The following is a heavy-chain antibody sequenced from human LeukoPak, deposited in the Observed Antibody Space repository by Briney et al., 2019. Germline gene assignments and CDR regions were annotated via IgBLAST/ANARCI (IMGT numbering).Heavy chain of an antibody. CDR2: INHSGST. CDR1: GGSFSGYY. Sequence: SETLSLTCAVYGGSFSGYYWSWIRQPPGKGLEWIGEINHSGSTNYNPSLKSRVTISVDTSKNQFSLKLSSVTAADTAVYYCARHPIVVVPAAMAYYFDYWGQGTLVTVSS. CDR3: ARHPIVVVPAAMAYYFDY. V-gene: IGHV4-34*01. D-gene: IGHD2-2*01. J-gene: IGHJ4*02.